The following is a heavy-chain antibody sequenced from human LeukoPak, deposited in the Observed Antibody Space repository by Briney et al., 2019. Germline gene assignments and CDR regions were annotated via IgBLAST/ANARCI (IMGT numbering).Heavy chain of an antibody. Sequence: PSETLSLTCTVSGGSISSGGYYWSWIRHHPGKGLEWVGYIYYSGSTDYNPSLKSRVTISVDTSKIQFSLKLSSVSAADTAVYYCARVWDSSSFSVGYLDYWGQGTVVTVSS. J-gene: IGHJ4*02. D-gene: IGHD6-13*01. V-gene: IGHV4-31*03. CDR3: ARVWDSSSFSVGYLDY. CDR2: IYYSGST. CDR1: GGSISSGGYY.